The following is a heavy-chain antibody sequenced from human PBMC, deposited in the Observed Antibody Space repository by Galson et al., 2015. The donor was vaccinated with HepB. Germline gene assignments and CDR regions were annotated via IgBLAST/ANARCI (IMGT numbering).Heavy chain of an antibody. CDR1: GFTFKNFA. CDR2: ISAGGGST. V-gene: IGHV3-23*01. Sequence: SLRLSCAASGFTFKNFAMAWVRQAPGKGLEWISGISAGGGSTYYAHSVKGRFTVSRDNSKNTLSLEVNSLRVGDTAVYYCAKDHSPSQVAFFYDSWGQGTLVTVSS. D-gene: IGHD5-12*01. CDR3: AKDHSPSQVAFFYDS. J-gene: IGHJ4*02.